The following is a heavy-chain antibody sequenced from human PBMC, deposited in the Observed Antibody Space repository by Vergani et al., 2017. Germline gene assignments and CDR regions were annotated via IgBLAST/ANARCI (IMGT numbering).Heavy chain of an antibody. CDR1: GFTLSNYD. J-gene: IGHJ4*02. CDR2: IQFDGSNQ. D-gene: IGHD3-16*01. V-gene: IGHV3-30*02. Sequence: QVQLVESGGGVVQRGGSLRLSCATSGFTLSNYDMQRIRQGLGKGLEFVAFIQFDGSNQYYADSVKGRFTLSRDFSKNTLYLQMNSLRTDDTATYYCAKHFRGWGIDYWGQGTQVIVSS. CDR3: AKHFRGWGIDY.